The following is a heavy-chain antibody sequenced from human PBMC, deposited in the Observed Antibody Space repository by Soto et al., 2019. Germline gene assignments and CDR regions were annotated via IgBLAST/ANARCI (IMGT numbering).Heavy chain of an antibody. Sequence: GGSLRLSCAASGFTFSGSAMHWVRQASGKGLEWVGRIRSKANNYATAYATSVKGRFTISRDDSKNTAYLQMDSLNTEDTAVYYCTRFELEPPRNYFDYWGQGTLVTVSS. CDR3: TRFELEPPRNYFDY. CDR2: IRSKANNYAT. V-gene: IGHV3-73*01. D-gene: IGHD1-1*01. J-gene: IGHJ4*02. CDR1: GFTFSGSA.